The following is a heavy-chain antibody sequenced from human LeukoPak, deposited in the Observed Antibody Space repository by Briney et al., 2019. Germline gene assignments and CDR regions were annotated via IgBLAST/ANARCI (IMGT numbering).Heavy chain of an antibody. D-gene: IGHD2-2*01. CDR1: GFTFSDYY. J-gene: IGHJ4*02. Sequence: PGGSLRLSCAASGFTFSDYYMSWIRQAPGKGLEWVSYISSSGSTIYYADSVKGRFTISRDNDKNSLYLQMNSLRAEDTAVYYCATLRRYCSSTSCREYWGQGTLVTVSS. CDR3: ATLRRYCSSTSCREY. V-gene: IGHV3-11*04. CDR2: ISSSGSTI.